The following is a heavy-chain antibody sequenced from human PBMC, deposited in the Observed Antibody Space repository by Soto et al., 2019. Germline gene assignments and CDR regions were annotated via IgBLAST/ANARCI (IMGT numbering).Heavy chain of an antibody. V-gene: IGHV3-23*01. J-gene: IGHJ4*02. Sequence: GGSLRLSCAASGFTFSSYAMSWVRQAPGKGLEWVSAISGSGGSTYYADSLKGRFTISRDNSKNNLYLQMNSLRAEDTAVYYCAKVLLPFQLQTGVYFDYWGQGTLVTVSS. D-gene: IGHD2-2*01. CDR3: AKVLLPFQLQTGVYFDY. CDR1: GFTFSSYA. CDR2: ISGSGGST.